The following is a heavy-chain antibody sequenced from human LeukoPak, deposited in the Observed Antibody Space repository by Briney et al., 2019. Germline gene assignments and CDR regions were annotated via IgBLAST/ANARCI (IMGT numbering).Heavy chain of an antibody. V-gene: IGHV1-2*02. D-gene: IGHD3-3*01. Sequence: ASVNVSCKPSGYTFTGYYMHWVRQAPGQGLAWMGWIKPKSGGTNYAQELQGRVTMTRDTSISTAYMEMSRLRSDDTAVYYCARDLDYDLVFGCWGQGILVTVSS. CDR3: ARDLDYDLVFGC. CDR2: IKPKSGGT. J-gene: IGHJ4*02. CDR1: GYTFTGYY.